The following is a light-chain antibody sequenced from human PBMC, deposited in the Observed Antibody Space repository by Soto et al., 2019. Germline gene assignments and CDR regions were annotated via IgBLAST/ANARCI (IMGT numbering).Light chain of an antibody. V-gene: IGLV2-23*02. J-gene: IGLJ2*01. CDR2: EVS. CDR1: SSDVGSYNL. CDR3: CSYAGSSTYVV. Sequence: QSVLTQPASVSRSPGQSITISCTGTSSDVGSYNLVSWYQQHPGKAPKLMIYEVSKWPSGVSNRFSGSKSGNTASLTISGLQAEDEADYYCCSYAGSSTYVVFGGGTKVTVL.